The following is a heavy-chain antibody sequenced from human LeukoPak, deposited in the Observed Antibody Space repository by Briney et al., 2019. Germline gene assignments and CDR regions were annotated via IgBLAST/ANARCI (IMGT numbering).Heavy chain of an antibody. CDR1: GFSVSNYY. Sequence: GGPLRLSCAASGFSVSNYYMSWVRQPPGKGLEWVSVMYTGGGRYYGDSVEGRFTISRDNSKNTVFLQMNSLRVEDTALYYCTRGQSYCGADCYSDWGQGTLVTVSS. CDR2: MYTGGGR. J-gene: IGHJ4*02. D-gene: IGHD2-21*02. V-gene: IGHV3-66*01. CDR3: TRGQSYCGADCYSD.